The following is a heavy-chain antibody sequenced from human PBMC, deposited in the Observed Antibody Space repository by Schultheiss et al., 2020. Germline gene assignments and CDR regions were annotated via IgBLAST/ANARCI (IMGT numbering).Heavy chain of an antibody. CDR2: IYPGDSDT. CDR1: GYSFTSYW. D-gene: IGHD6-13*01. V-gene: IGHV5-51*01. Sequence: GGSLRLSCKGSGYSFTSYWIGWVRQMPGKGLEWMGIIYPGDSDTRYSPSFQGQVTISADKSISTAYLQWSSLKASDTAMYYCARQDGAAACTRWFDPWGQGTLVTVSS. J-gene: IGHJ5*02. CDR3: ARQDGAAACTRWFDP.